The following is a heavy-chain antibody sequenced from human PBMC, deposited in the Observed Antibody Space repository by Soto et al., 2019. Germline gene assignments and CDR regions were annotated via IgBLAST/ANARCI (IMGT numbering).Heavy chain of an antibody. CDR2: ISSDGSKQ. CDR1: GFTLSDYG. CDR3: AKGHAPAIHSTFHI. V-gene: IGHV3-30*18. D-gene: IGHD3-3*01. Sequence: GGSLRLSCEVSGFTLSDYGMHWVRQAPGKGLDWVGAISSDGSKQSYGDSVRGRFTFSRDNSKNMLYLQMNSLRGDDTAVYYCAKGHAPAIHSTFHIWGQGTMVTVSS. J-gene: IGHJ3*02.